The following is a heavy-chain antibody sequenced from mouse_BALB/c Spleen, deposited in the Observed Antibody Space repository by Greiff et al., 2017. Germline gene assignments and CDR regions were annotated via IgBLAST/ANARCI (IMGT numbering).Heavy chain of an antibody. CDR1: GYTFTSYV. D-gene: IGHD2-3*01. CDR3: ARYDGYPPHYYAMDY. Sequence: EVKLMESGPELVKPGASVKMSCKASGYTFTSYVMHWVKQKPGQGLEWIGYINPYNDGTKYNEKFKGKATLTSDKSSSTAYMELSSLTSEDSAVYYCARYDGYPPHYYAMDYWGQGTSVTVAS. J-gene: IGHJ4*01. V-gene: IGHV1-14*01. CDR2: INPYNDGT.